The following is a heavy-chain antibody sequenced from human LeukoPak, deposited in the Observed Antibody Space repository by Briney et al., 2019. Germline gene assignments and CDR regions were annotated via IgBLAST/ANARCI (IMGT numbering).Heavy chain of an antibody. V-gene: IGHV4-31*03. CDR2: IYYSGST. J-gene: IGHJ4*02. Sequence: SETLSLTCTVSGGSISGGGYYWSWIRQHPGKGLEWIGYIYYSGSTYYNPSLKTRITISVDTSKNQFSLRLSSVTAADTAVYYCARGGYGDYRFDYWGQGTLVTVSS. CDR3: ARGGYGDYRFDY. CDR1: GGSISGGGYY. D-gene: IGHD4-17*01.